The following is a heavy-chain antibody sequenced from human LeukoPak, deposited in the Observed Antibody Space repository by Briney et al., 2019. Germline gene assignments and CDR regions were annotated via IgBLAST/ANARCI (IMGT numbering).Heavy chain of an antibody. D-gene: IGHD5-12*01. Sequence: SETLSLTCTVSGGSISSYYWSWIQQPPGKGLEWIGYIYYSGSTNYNPSLKSRVTISVDTSKNQFSLKLSSVTAADTAVYYCARDKGDGYTDYWGQGTLVTVSS. V-gene: IGHV4-59*01. CDR3: ARDKGDGYTDY. J-gene: IGHJ4*02. CDR2: IYYSGST. CDR1: GGSISSYY.